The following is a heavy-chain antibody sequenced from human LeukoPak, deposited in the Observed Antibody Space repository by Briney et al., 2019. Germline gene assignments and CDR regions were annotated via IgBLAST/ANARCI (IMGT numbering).Heavy chain of an antibody. Sequence: PSETLSLTCTVSGGSISSYYWSWIRQPAGKGLEWIGRIYTSGSTNYNPSLKSRVTMSADTSKNQFSLNLSSVTAADTAVCYCAKEKYYYDSSGYYYAPFDYWGQGTLVTVSS. D-gene: IGHD3-22*01. J-gene: IGHJ4*02. V-gene: IGHV4-4*07. CDR1: GGSISSYY. CDR2: IYTSGST. CDR3: AKEKYYYDSSGYYYAPFDY.